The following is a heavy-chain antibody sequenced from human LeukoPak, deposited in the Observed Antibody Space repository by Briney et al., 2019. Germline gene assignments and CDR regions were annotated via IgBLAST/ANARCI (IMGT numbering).Heavy chain of an antibody. Sequence: GGSLRLSCAASGFTFSSYSMSWVRQAPGKGLEWVSYISSSSSTIYYADSVKARFTISRDNAKNSLYLQMNSLRAEDTAVYYCAREGGIWFGELSYYYYYGMDVWGQGTTVTVSS. CDR2: ISSSSSTI. V-gene: IGHV3-48*01. CDR1: GFTFSSYS. D-gene: IGHD3-10*01. CDR3: AREGGIWFGELSYYYYYGMDV. J-gene: IGHJ6*02.